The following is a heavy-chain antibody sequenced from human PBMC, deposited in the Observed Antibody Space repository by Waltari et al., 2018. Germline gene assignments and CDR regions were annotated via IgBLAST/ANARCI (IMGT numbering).Heavy chain of an antibody. J-gene: IGHJ3*02. Sequence: QVQLQQWGAGLLKPSETLSLTCAVYGGSFSGYYWSWIRQPPGKGLEWIGEINHSGSTNYNPSLKSRVTISVDTSKNQFSLKLSSVTAADTAVYYCAREDTAMAMGAFDIWGQGTMVTVSS. CDR3: AREDTAMAMGAFDI. CDR1: GGSFSGYY. D-gene: IGHD5-18*01. V-gene: IGHV4-34*01. CDR2: INHSGST.